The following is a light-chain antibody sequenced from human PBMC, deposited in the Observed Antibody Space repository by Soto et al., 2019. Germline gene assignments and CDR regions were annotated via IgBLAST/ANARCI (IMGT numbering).Light chain of an antibody. CDR1: QSVSSSY. CDR3: QHYGSSLYT. J-gene: IGKJ2*01. V-gene: IGKV3-20*01. CDR2: RAS. Sequence: EIVLTQSPGTLSLSPGERATLSCRASQSVSSSYLAWYQQKPGQAPRLLIYRASSRATGIPDRFSGSGSGTVFTLTISRLEPEDFAVYYCQHYGSSLYTFGQGTKLEIK.